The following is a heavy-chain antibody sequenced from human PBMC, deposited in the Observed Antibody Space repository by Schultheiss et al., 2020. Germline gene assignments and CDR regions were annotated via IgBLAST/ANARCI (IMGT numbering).Heavy chain of an antibody. Sequence: SETLSLICTVSGGSIGTYYWSWTRQPPGKGLEWIGSIYYSGSTNYNPSLKSRVTISVDTSKNQFSLKLSSVTAADTAVYYCARGINSDYFDYWGQGTLVTVSS. J-gene: IGHJ4*02. CDR3: ARGINSDYFDY. CDR1: GGSIGTYY. D-gene: IGHD2-21*01. CDR2: IYYSGST. V-gene: IGHV4-59*01.